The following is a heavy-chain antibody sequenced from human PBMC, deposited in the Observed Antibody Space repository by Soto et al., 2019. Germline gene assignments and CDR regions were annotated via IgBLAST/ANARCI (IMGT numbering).Heavy chain of an antibody. CDR2: ISYSGGST. CDR3: AKKGIVATLDY. D-gene: IGHD5-12*01. V-gene: IGHV3-23*01. CDR1: GFTFSMFA. J-gene: IGHJ4*02. Sequence: GGSLRLSCAASGFTFSMFAMNWVRQAPGKGLEWVACISYSGGSTNYADSVRGRFTISRDNSKNTLSLQMTSLRAEDTAVYYCAKKGIVATLDYWGQGTLVTVSS.